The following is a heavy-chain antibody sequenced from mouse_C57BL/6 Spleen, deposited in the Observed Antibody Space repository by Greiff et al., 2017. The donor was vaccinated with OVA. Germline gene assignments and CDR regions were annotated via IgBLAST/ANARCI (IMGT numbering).Heavy chain of an antibody. D-gene: IGHD1-1*01. CDR1: GYTFTSYW. CDR3: ARADYYGSPAWFAY. J-gene: IGHJ3*01. Sequence: VQLQQPGAELVRPGSSVKLSCKASGYTFTSYWMHWVKQRPIQGLEWIGNIDPSDSDTHYNQKFKDKATLTVDKSSSTAYMQLSSLTSEDSAVYYCARADYYGSPAWFAYWGQGTLVTVSA. CDR2: IDPSDSDT. V-gene: IGHV1-52*01.